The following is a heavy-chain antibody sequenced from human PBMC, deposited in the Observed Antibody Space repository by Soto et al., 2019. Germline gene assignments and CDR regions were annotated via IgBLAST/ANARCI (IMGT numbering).Heavy chain of an antibody. J-gene: IGHJ6*02. CDR3: ARGRGVRGVIGYYYGMDV. CDR2: INHSGST. V-gene: IGHV4-34*01. CDR1: GGSFSGYY. Sequence: SETLSLTCAVYGGSFSGYYWSWIRQPPGKGLEWIGEINHSGSTNYNPSLKSRVTISVDTSKNQFSLKLSSVTAADTAVYYCARGRGVRGVIGYYYGMDVWGQGTTVTVSS. D-gene: IGHD3-10*01.